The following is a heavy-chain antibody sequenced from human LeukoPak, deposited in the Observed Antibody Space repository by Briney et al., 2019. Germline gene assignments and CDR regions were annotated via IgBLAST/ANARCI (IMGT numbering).Heavy chain of an antibody. J-gene: IGHJ3*01. Sequence: PGGSLRLSCAASGFTFSSYAMSWVRQAPGKGLEWVSAISGSGGSTYYADSVKGRFTISRDNSKNTLYLQMNSLRAEDTAVYYCAKRNLWWELLGAFDVWGQGTMVTASS. V-gene: IGHV3-23*01. CDR2: ISGSGGST. D-gene: IGHD1-26*01. CDR1: GFTFSSYA. CDR3: AKRNLWWELLGAFDV.